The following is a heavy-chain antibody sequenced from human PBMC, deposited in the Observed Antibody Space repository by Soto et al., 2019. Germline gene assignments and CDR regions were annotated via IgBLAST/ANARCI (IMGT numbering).Heavy chain of an antibody. CDR3: SYYFDSVGVPDFDY. CDR1: GFSFTNAW. D-gene: IGHD3-22*01. CDR2: IKSKTDGGTT. V-gene: IGHV3-15*01. J-gene: IGHJ4*02. Sequence: EVQLVESGGGLVKPGGSLRLSCAASGFSFTNAWMSWVRQAPGRGLEWVGRIKSKTDGGTTDYAAPVKGRFTISRDESKNTLFLQMNSLKTEDTAVYFCSYYFDSVGVPDFDYWGQGTLVTVSS.